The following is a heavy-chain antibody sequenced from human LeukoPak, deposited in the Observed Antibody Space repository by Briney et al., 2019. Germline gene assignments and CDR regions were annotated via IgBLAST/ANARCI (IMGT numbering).Heavy chain of an antibody. CDR2: IRYDGSNK. Sequence: AGGSLRLSCAASGFTFSSYGMHWVRQAPGKGLEWVAFIRYDGSNKYYADSVKGRFTISRDNSKNTLYLQMNSLRAEDTAVYYCAKPRERRDYFDYWGQGTLVTVSS. V-gene: IGHV3-30*02. D-gene: IGHD1-26*01. J-gene: IGHJ4*02. CDR1: GFTFSSYG. CDR3: AKPRERRDYFDY.